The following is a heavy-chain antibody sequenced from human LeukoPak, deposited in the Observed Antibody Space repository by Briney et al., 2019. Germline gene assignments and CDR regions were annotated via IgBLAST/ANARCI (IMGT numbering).Heavy chain of an antibody. CDR1: GFTFSSYG. Sequence: PGGSLRLSCAASGFTFSSYGMHWVRQAPGKGLEWVAFIRYDGSNKYYADSVKGRFTISRDNSKNTLYLQMNSLRAEDTAVYYCAKGSGMWLAGLGDYYYMDVWGKGTTVTVSS. D-gene: IGHD3-10*01. CDR2: IRYDGSNK. V-gene: IGHV3-30*02. CDR3: AKGSGMWLAGLGDYYYMDV. J-gene: IGHJ6*03.